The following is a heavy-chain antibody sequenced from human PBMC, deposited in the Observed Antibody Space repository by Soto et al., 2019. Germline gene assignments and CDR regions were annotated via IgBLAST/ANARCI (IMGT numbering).Heavy chain of an antibody. D-gene: IGHD3-10*01. CDR1: GYTFTASY. Sequence: ASLKVSCNTSGYTFTASYMPWLRQAPGHGFEWLGWTSPRTGGAKYSHKFQGRVSMTRNPSITTAYTEQTGLTTDDMAVYNSARSSGSYSKCFDSWGQGTLVTVSS. V-gene: IGHV1-2*02. CDR3: ARSSGSYSKCFDS. J-gene: IGHJ5*01. CDR2: TSPRTGGA.